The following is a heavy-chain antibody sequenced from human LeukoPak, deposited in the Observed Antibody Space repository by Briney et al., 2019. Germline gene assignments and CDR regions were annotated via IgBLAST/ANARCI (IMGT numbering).Heavy chain of an antibody. Sequence: SETLSLTCTVSGGSISSYYWSWIRQPAGKGLEWIGEINHSGSTNYNPSLKSRVTISVDTSKNQFSLKLSSVTAADTAVYYCARVRSDKSIDPWGQGTLVTVSS. J-gene: IGHJ5*02. V-gene: IGHV4-34*01. CDR1: GGSISSYY. CDR2: INHSGST. CDR3: ARVRSDKSIDP.